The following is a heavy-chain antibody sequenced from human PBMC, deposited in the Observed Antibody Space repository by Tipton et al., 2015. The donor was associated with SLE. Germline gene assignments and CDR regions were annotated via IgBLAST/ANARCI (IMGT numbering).Heavy chain of an antibody. Sequence: QLVQSGGGVVQPGRSLRLSCAASGFTFSTYWMHWVRQVTGKGLVWVSRIHSDGTYTMSADSVKGRFATSRDNAKNTLFLQMNSLRVEDTAVYYCVRGGGSVGQDFDYWGQGTLVAVSS. CDR2: IHSDGTYT. CDR1: GFTFSTYW. D-gene: IGHD6-25*01. CDR3: VRGGGSVGQDFDY. V-gene: IGHV3-74*02. J-gene: IGHJ4*02.